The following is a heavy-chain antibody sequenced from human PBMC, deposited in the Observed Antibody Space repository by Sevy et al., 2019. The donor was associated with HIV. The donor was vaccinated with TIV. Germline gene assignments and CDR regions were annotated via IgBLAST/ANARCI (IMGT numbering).Heavy chain of an antibody. CDR1: GFTVSGNY. Sequence: GGSLRLSCEASGFTVSGNYMAWVRLAPGKGLEWVSLIDSGGSTYYADSVKGRFTISRDNAKNTFYLQLNPLKAEDTAVYFCAGDRYYDASGYYYYYYGMDVWGQGTTVTVSS. V-gene: IGHV3-66*01. J-gene: IGHJ6*02. CDR3: AGDRYYDASGYYYYYYGMDV. D-gene: IGHD3-22*01. CDR2: IDSGGST.